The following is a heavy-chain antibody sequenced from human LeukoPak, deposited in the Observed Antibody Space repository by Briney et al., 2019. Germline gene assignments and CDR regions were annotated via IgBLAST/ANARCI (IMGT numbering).Heavy chain of an antibody. J-gene: IGHJ4*02. V-gene: IGHV4-34*01. CDR1: GGSFSGYY. CDR3: ARRPPSMVVDY. D-gene: IGHD2-2*01. CDR2: INHSGSA. Sequence: PSETLSLTCAVYGGSFSGYYWSWIRQPPGKGLEWIREINHSGSATYSPSLRSRVTMSVDKSKNQFSLNLTSVTAADTAVYYCARRPPSMVVDYWSPGTLVTVSS.